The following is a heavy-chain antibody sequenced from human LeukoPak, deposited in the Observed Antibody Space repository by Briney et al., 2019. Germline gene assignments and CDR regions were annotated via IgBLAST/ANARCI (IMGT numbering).Heavy chain of an antibody. Sequence: SETLSLTCTVSGGSISNYFWSWIRQPPGKGLEWIGYIFYNGNTNYNPSLKSRVTISVDTSKNQFSLELSSVTAADTAVYYCARSSYGHHLFDYWGQGTLVTVSS. CDR2: IFYNGNT. J-gene: IGHJ4*02. D-gene: IGHD5-18*01. CDR1: GGSISNYF. V-gene: IGHV4-59*01. CDR3: ARSSYGHHLFDY.